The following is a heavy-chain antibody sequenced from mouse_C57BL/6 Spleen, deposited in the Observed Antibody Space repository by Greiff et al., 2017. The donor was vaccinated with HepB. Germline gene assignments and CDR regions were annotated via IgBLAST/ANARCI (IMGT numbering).Heavy chain of an antibody. Sequence: QVHVKQPGTELVKPGASVKLSCKASGYTFTSYWMHWVKQRPGQGLEWIGNINPSNGGTNYNEKFKSKATLTVDKSSSTAYMQLSSLTSEDSAVYYCARQTLITTVVARYFDVWGTGTTVTVSS. D-gene: IGHD1-1*01. CDR3: ARQTLITTVVARYFDV. V-gene: IGHV1-53*01. J-gene: IGHJ1*03. CDR1: GYTFTSYW. CDR2: INPSNGGT.